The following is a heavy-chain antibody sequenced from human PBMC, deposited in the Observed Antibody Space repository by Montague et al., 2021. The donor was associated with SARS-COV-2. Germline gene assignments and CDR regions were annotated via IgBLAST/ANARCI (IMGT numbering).Heavy chain of an antibody. V-gene: IGHV4-59*01. D-gene: IGHD2-15*01. CDR1: GGSMRDYY. J-gene: IGHJ4*02. CDR3: ARLTQLGYCSSASCSPALYFDY. Sequence: SETLSLTCTVTGGSMRDYYWTWIRQPPGGGPEWIGYFSRRGGPNXRPSLMCRVTISLVTSRSQFSLQLRSVTAADTAFYYRARLTQLGYCSSASCSPALYFDYWGQGFLVSVSS. CDR2: FSRRGGP.